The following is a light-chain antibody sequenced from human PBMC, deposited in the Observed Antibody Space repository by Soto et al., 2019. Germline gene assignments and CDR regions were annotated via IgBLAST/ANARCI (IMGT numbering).Light chain of an antibody. V-gene: IGLV2-23*01. CDR2: EGS. CDR3: CSYAGSRSYV. J-gene: IGLJ1*01. Sequence: QSVLTQPASVSGSPGQSITISGTGTSSDVGSYNLVSWYQQYPGKAPKLIIYEGSKRPSGVSNRFSGAKSGNTASLTISGLQAEDEADYYCCSYAGSRSYVFGTGTKLTVL. CDR1: SSDVGSYNL.